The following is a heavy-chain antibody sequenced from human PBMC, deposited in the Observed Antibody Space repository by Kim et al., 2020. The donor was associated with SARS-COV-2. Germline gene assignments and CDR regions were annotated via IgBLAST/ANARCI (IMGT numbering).Heavy chain of an antibody. Sequence: GGSLRLSCAASGFTFSSYSMNWVRQAPGKGLEWVSYISSSSSTIYYADSVKGRFTISRDNAKNSLYLQMNSLRDEDTAVYYCARRVGVAGTVGGEDYWGQGTLVTVSS. D-gene: IGHD6-19*01. CDR3: ARRVGVAGTVGGEDY. V-gene: IGHV3-48*02. J-gene: IGHJ4*02. CDR2: ISSSSSTI. CDR1: GFTFSSYS.